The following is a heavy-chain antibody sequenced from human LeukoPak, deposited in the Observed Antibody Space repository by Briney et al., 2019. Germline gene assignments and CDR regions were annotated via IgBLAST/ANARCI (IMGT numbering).Heavy chain of an antibody. CDR2: FDPEDGET. CDR1: GYTLTELS. V-gene: IGHV1-24*01. J-gene: IGHJ4*02. D-gene: IGHD3-9*01. CDR3: ATDPPLDYYDRMSD. Sequence: ASVKVSCKVSGYTLTELSMHWVRQAPGKGLEWMGGFDPEDGETIYAQKFRGRVTMTEDTSTDTAYMELSSLRSEDTAVYYCATDPPLDYYDRMSDWGQGTLVTVSS.